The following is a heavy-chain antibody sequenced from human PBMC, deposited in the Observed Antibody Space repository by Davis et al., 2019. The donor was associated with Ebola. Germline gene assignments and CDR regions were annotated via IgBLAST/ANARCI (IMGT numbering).Heavy chain of an antibody. Sequence: SVQVSCKASGYTFTSYAMYPARQPPGYRLEWMGWINAGNGNTKYSQKFQGRVTITRDTSASTVNMEMSSLTSEDTSLYFCARESAEDALDIWGQGTLVTVSS. CDR1: GYTFTSYA. CDR2: INAGNGNT. CDR3: ARESAEDALDI. V-gene: IGHV1-3*01. J-gene: IGHJ3*02.